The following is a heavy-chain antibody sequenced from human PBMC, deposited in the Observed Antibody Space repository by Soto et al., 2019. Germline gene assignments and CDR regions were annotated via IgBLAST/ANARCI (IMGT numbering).Heavy chain of an antibody. J-gene: IGHJ5*02. CDR2: ITPIFGTV. CDR1: GGTFSSYS. Sequence: SVKVSCKASGGTFSSYSFSWVRQAPGQGLEWMGGITPIFGTVHYAQNFRGRVTITADKSTSIVHMELSILRSEDTAVFYCAREGDTREGRGVFFSWGQGTLVTVSS. V-gene: IGHV1-69*06. CDR3: AREGDTREGRGVFFS. D-gene: IGHD3-16*01.